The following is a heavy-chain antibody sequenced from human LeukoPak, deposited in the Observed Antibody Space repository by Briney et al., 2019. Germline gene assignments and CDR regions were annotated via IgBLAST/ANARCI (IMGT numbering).Heavy chain of an antibody. CDR1: GLTFSNSA. CDR2: ISVGSDVI. V-gene: IGHV3-23*01. CDR3: AKSHVSTATGTGRYFDY. J-gene: IGHJ4*02. Sequence: GGSLRLSCAVSGLTFSNSAMSWVRQAPGKGPEWVSAISVGSDVIYYADSVKGRFAISRDNSKNMVYLQMDSLRAEDTAVYYCAKSHVSTATGTGRYFDYWGQGTLVTVSS. D-gene: IGHD3-9*01.